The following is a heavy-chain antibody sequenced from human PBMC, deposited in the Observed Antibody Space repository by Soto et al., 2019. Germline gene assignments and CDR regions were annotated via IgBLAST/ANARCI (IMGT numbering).Heavy chain of an antibody. Sequence: EVQLVESGGGLVKPGGSLRLPCAASGFTFSSYSMNWFRQATGKGLEWVSSISSSSFSINYADSVKGRFSISRDNAQNSLHLQMNNLRAEDTAVYYCARNESSNSYGMDVWGQGTTVTVSS. D-gene: IGHD6-6*01. CDR2: ISSSSFSI. V-gene: IGHV3-21*01. CDR3: ARNESSNSYGMDV. J-gene: IGHJ6*02. CDR1: GFTFSSYS.